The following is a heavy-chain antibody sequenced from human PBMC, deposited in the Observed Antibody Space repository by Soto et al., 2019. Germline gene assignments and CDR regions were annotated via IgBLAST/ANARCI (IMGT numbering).Heavy chain of an antibody. CDR2: MNPNSGGT. V-gene: IGHV1-2*02. CDR1: AYTITGYY. CDR3: AREQVGFGELSKPNAWYSYCMDV. Sequence: GASVKVSCKACAYTITGYYMNCVRQAPGQGLEGMGWMNPNSGGTNYAHQFQGRVTMTRDTSISTADKELSRLRSDDTDVYYCAREQVGFGELSKPNAWYSYCMDVWGQGTMVTVSS. J-gene: IGHJ6*02. D-gene: IGHD3-10*01.